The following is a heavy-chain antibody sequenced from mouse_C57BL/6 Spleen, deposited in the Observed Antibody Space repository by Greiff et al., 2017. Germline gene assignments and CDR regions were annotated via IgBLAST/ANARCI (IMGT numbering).Heavy chain of an antibody. CDR1: GYSFPDYN. D-gene: IGHD1-1*01. Sequence: QLQQFGPELVKPGALVKISRKAFGYSFPDYNMNWVKPSNGKSLEWIGVIYPNYGTSSYNQKFKGKATCTLIPAYTTANMQLNSLTSEDSAVYYCARWGYYGSSYPYYFDYWGQGTTLTVSA. CDR2: IYPNYGTS. J-gene: IGHJ2*01. V-gene: IGHV1-39*01. CDR3: ARWGYYGSSYPYYFDY.